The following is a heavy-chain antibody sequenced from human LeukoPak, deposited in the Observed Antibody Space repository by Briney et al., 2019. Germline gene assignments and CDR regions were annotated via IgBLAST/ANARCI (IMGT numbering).Heavy chain of an antibody. CDR1: GFTFSSYG. CDR3: AGYDSSGYYYSVSAFDI. CDR2: IWYDGSNK. J-gene: IGHJ3*02. V-gene: IGHV3-33*01. D-gene: IGHD3-22*01. Sequence: GGSLRLSCAASGFTFSSYGMPWVRQAPGKGLEWVAVIWYDGSNKYYADSVKGRFTISRDNSKNTLYLQMNSLRAEDTAVYYCAGYDSSGYYYSVSAFDIWGQGTMVTVSS.